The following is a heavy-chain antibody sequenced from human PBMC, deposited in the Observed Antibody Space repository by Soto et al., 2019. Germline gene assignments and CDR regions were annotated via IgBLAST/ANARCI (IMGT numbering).Heavy chain of an antibody. D-gene: IGHD1-1*01. J-gene: IGHJ6*03. CDR1: GFTFSSYG. V-gene: IGHV3-30*18. CDR3: AKDGPRLSTPTDYYMDV. CDR2: ISYDGSNK. Sequence: QVQLVESGGGVVQPGRSLRLSCAASGFTFSSYGMHWVRQAPGKGLEGVAVISYDGSNKYYADSVKGRFTISRDNSKNTLYLQMNSLRAEDTAVYYCAKDGPRLSTPTDYYMDVWGKGTTVTVSS.